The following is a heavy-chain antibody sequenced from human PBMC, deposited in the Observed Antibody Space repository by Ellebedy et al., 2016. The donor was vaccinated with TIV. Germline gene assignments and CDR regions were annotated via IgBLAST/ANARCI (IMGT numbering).Heavy chain of an antibody. D-gene: IGHD1-26*01. J-gene: IGHJ5*02. V-gene: IGHV4-59*01. CDR3: ARGVGGAYNWFDP. Sequence: SETLSLTXSVSSDSFSPYYWSWIRQPPGKGLEWLGYIYYKGNTNYSPSLKSRVTISVDTSNTQYTLRLSSVTAADTAGYYCARGVGGAYNWFDPWGQGTLVIVSS. CDR2: IYYKGNT. CDR1: SDSFSPYY.